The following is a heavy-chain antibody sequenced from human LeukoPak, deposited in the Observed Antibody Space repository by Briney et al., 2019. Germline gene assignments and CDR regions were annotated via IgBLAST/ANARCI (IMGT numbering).Heavy chain of an antibody. J-gene: IGHJ3*02. CDR1: GYTFTGYY. V-gene: IGHV1-2*02. CDR2: INPNSGGT. Sequence: ASVKVSCKASGYTFTGYYMHWVRQAPGQGLEWMGWINPNSGGTNYAQKFQGRVTMTRDTSISTAYMELSRLRPDDTAVYYCARENIAVADAFDIWGQGTMVTVSS. CDR3: ARENIAVADAFDI. D-gene: IGHD6-19*01.